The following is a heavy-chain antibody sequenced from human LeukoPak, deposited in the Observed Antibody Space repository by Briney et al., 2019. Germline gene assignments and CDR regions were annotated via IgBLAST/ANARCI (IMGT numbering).Heavy chain of an antibody. Sequence: PGGSPRLSCAASGFTVSSNYMSWVRQAPGKGLEWVSVIYSGGSTYYADSVKGRFTISRDNSKNTLYLQMNSLRAEDTAVYYCARDKYSSGWYYYYGMDVWGQGTTVTVSS. D-gene: IGHD6-19*01. CDR3: ARDKYSSGWYYYYGMDV. V-gene: IGHV3-66*01. CDR1: GFTVSSNY. CDR2: IYSGGST. J-gene: IGHJ6*02.